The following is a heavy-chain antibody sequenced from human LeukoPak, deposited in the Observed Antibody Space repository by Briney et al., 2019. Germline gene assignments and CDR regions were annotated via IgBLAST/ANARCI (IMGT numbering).Heavy chain of an antibody. J-gene: IGHJ4*02. CDR3: ARASKESSGYYYGIDY. CDR1: GGSISSSSYY. Sequence: SETLSLTCTVSGGSISSSSYYWGWIRQPPGKGLEWIGSIYYSGSTYYNPSLKSRVTISVDTSKNQFSLKLSSVTAADTAVYYCARASKESSGYYYGIDYWGQGTLVTVSS. D-gene: IGHD3-22*01. V-gene: IGHV4-39*07. CDR2: IYYSGST.